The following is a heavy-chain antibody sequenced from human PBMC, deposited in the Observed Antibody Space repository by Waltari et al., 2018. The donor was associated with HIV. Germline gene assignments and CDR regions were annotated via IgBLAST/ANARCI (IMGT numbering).Heavy chain of an antibody. Sequence: SYEMNWVRQAPGKGLEWVSYISSSGSTIYYADSVKGRFTISRDNAKNSLYLQMNSLRAEDTAVYYCARAYGSGSHFDYWGQGTLVTVSS. CDR1: SYE. CDR3: ARAYGSGSHFDY. D-gene: IGHD3-10*01. V-gene: IGHV3-48*03. CDR2: ISSSGSTI. J-gene: IGHJ4*02.